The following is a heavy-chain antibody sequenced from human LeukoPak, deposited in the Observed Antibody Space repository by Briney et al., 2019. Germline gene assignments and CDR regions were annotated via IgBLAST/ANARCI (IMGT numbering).Heavy chain of an antibody. CDR1: GFTFSSYA. Sequence: GGPLRLSCAAPGFTFSSYAMSWVRQAPGEGLEWVSAISGSGGSTYYADSVKGRFTISRDNSKNTLYLQMNSLRAEDTAVYYCANRYSSSSTEWGQGTLVTVSS. D-gene: IGHD6-13*01. CDR2: ISGSGGST. CDR3: ANRYSSSSTE. V-gene: IGHV3-23*01. J-gene: IGHJ4*02.